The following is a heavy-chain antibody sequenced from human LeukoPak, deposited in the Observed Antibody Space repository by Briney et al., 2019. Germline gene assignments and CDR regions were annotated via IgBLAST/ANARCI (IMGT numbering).Heavy chain of an antibody. Sequence: KSGGSLRLSCAASGFTFSSYGMHWVRRAPGKGLEWVAVIWYDGSNKYYADSVKGRFTISRDNSKNTLYLQMNSLRAEDTAVYYCARENSGWFDPWGQGTLVTVSS. D-gene: IGHD4-23*01. V-gene: IGHV3-33*01. CDR3: ARENSGWFDP. CDR2: IWYDGSNK. CDR1: GFTFSSYG. J-gene: IGHJ5*02.